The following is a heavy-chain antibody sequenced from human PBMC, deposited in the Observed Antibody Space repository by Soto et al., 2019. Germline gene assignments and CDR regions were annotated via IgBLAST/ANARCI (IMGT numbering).Heavy chain of an antibody. Sequence: GASVKVSCKASGYTFTSYYMHWVRQAPEQGLEWMGIINPSGGSTSYAQKFQGRVTMTRDTSTSTVYMELSSLRSEDTAVYYCARDGSPLPITFGGVIVYYYYYGMDVWGQGTTVTVSS. D-gene: IGHD3-16*02. CDR1: GYTFTSYY. CDR2: INPSGGST. V-gene: IGHV1-46*01. J-gene: IGHJ6*01. CDR3: ARDGSPLPITFGGVIVYYYYYGMDV.